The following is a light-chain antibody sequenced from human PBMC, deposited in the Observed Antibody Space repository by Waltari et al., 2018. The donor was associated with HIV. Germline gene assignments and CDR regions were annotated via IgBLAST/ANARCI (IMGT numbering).Light chain of an antibody. CDR3: KTRDRSGNLYV. CDR2: GKN. Sequence: SSELTQDPAVSVALGQTVTITCQGDNLRTYYASWYQQKPGQAPVIVSYGKNRRPSEIPDRFSSSASRNTASLIITGAQAEDEAEYYCKTRDRSGNLYVFGTGTTVTVL. V-gene: IGLV3-19*01. CDR1: NLRTYY. J-gene: IGLJ1*01.